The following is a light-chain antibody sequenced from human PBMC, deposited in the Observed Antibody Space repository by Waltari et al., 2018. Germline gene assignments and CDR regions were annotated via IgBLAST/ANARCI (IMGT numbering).Light chain of an antibody. CDR1: SRDVASHDC. CDR3: AAWDDSLNGWV. Sequence: QSALTQPRSVSGSPGQSVTISCTGTSRDVASHDCVSWYQHHPDKAPKLMIYDVSERPSGVPDRFSGSQSGNTASLIISGLQADDEADYYCAAWDDSLNGWVFGGGTKLTVL. V-gene: IGLV2-11*01. J-gene: IGLJ3*02. CDR2: DVS.